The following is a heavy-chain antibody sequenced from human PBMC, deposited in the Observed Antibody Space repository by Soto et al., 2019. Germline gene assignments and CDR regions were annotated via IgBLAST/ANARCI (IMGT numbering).Heavy chain of an antibody. CDR3: ARGPYDAFDI. V-gene: IGHV4-59*01. CDR2: IYYSGST. J-gene: IGHJ3*02. Sequence: NPSETLSLTCAVSCGSIGRSYWSWIRQPPGKGLQWIGYIYYSGSTYYNPSLKSRVTMSVDTSKIQFSLRLKSVTAADTAVYYCARGPYDAFDIWGQGTMVTVSS. CDR1: CGSIGRSY.